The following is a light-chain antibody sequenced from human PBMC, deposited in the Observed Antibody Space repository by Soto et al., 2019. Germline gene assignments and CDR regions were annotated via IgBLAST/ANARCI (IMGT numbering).Light chain of an antibody. CDR3: CSYAGSSTPV. V-gene: IGLV2-23*02. Sequence: QSALTQPASVSGSPGQSITISCTGTSSDVGSYNLVSWYQQHPGKAPKLMIYEVSKRPSGVSNRFSGSKSGNTASLTISGLQAEDDADYYCCSYAGSSTPVFGGGTQLTVL. CDR2: EVS. J-gene: IGLJ2*01. CDR1: SSDVGSYNL.